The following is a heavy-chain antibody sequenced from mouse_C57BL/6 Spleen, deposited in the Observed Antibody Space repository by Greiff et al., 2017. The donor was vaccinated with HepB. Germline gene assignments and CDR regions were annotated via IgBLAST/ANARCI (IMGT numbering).Heavy chain of an antibody. J-gene: IGHJ3*01. CDR3: ARAPIYYDYAWFAY. CDR1: GYSITSGYY. Sequence: EVKVEESGPGLVKPSQSLSLTCSVTGYSITSGYYWNWIRQFPGNKLEWMGYISYDGSNNYNPSLKNRISITRDTSKNQFFLKLNSVTTEDTATYYCARAPIYYDYAWFAYWGQGTLVTVSA. D-gene: IGHD2-4*01. V-gene: IGHV3-6*01. CDR2: ISYDGSN.